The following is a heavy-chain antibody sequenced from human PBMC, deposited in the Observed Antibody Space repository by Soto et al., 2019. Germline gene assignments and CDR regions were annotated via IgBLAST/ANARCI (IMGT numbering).Heavy chain of an antibody. V-gene: IGHV3-74*01. CDR1: GLTFRGYW. CDR3: VRDTPYNWFDP. CDR2: IDNDGSIT. Sequence: PGGSLRLSCAASGLTFRGYWMHWVRQAPGKGLMWVSRIDNDGSITNYADSVEGRFTISRDDAKNTLYLQMNSLRAEDTAVYYCVRDTPYNWFDPWGQGILVTVSS. J-gene: IGHJ5*02.